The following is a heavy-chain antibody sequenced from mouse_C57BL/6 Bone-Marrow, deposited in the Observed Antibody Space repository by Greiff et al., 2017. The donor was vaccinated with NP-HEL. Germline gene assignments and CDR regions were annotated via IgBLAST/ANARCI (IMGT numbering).Heavy chain of an antibody. CDR3: AILWDGYYVGGYYFDY. CDR2: ISSGGSYT. J-gene: IGHJ2*01. V-gene: IGHV5-6*01. Sequence: EVKLMESGGDLVKPGGSLKLSCEASGFTFSSYGMSWVRQTPDKRLEWVATISSGGSYTYYPDSVKGRFTISSANAKNTLFLQMSSLKSENTAMYYCAILWDGYYVGGYYFDYWGQGTTLTVSS. CDR1: GFTFSSYG. D-gene: IGHD2-3*01.